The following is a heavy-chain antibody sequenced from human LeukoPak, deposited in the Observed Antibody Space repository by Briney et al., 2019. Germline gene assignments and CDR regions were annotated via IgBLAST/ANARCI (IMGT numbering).Heavy chain of an antibody. CDR2: IKYDGSEK. D-gene: IGHD6-13*01. CDR1: GFTFSSNW. V-gene: IGHV3-7*01. J-gene: IGHJ3*01. CDR3: ARSKSYAFDF. Sequence: GGSLRLSCVASGFTFSSNWMSWVHQAPGKGLEWLANIKYDGSEKYYVDSVKGRFSISRDNAKNSVFLEMNSLRAEDTAEYYCARSKSYAFDFWGQGTMVTVSS.